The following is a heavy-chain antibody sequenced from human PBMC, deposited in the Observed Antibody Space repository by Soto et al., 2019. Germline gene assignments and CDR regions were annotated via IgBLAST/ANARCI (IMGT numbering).Heavy chain of an antibody. Sequence: NPSETLSLTCTVSGGSISSYYWSWIRQPPGKGLEWIGYIYYSGSTNYNPSLKSRVTISVDTSKNQFSPKLSSVTAADTAVYYCARVDYYDSSGYYDYWGQGTLVTVSS. J-gene: IGHJ4*02. CDR3: ARVDYYDSSGYYDY. V-gene: IGHV4-59*01. D-gene: IGHD3-22*01. CDR2: IYYSGST. CDR1: GGSISSYY.